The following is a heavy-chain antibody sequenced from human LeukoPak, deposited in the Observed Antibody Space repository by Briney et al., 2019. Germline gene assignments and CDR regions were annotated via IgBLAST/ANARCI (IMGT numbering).Heavy chain of an antibody. CDR3: AKIWAAAGLNDAFDI. Sequence: PGGSLRLSCAASGFTFSSYGMHWVRQAPGKGLEWVAFIRYDGSNKYYADSVKGRFTISRDNSKNTLYLQMNSLRAEDTAVYYCAKIWAAAGLNDAFDIWGQGTMVTVSS. CDR2: IRYDGSNK. D-gene: IGHD6-13*01. V-gene: IGHV3-30*02. J-gene: IGHJ3*02. CDR1: GFTFSSYG.